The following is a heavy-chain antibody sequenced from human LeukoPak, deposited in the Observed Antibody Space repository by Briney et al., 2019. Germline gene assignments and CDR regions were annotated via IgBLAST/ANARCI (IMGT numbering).Heavy chain of an antibody. CDR3: ASLDLYYFDY. Sequence: GGSLRLSCAASGFTFSSYWMSWVRQAPGKGLEWVANTKEDGSEKYYVDSVKGRFTTSRDNSKNTLYLQMNSLRAEDTAVYYCASLDLYYFDYWGQGTLVTVSS. J-gene: IGHJ4*02. D-gene: IGHD3-9*01. V-gene: IGHV3-7*03. CDR1: GFTFSSYW. CDR2: TKEDGSEK.